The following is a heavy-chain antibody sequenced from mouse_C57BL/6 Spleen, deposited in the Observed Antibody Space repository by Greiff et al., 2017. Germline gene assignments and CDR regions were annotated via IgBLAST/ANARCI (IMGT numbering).Heavy chain of an antibody. V-gene: IGHV8-8*01. Sequence: QVTLKESGPGILQPSQTLSLTCSFSGFSLSTFGMGVGWIRQPSGKGLQWLAHIWWDDDKYYNTALKSRLTISKDTSKNQVFLKIANVDTADTATYYCARLYYDYDRAPWYFDVWGTGTTVTVSS. D-gene: IGHD2-4*01. CDR2: IWWDDDK. CDR3: ARLYYDYDRAPWYFDV. CDR1: GFSLSTFGMG. J-gene: IGHJ1*03.